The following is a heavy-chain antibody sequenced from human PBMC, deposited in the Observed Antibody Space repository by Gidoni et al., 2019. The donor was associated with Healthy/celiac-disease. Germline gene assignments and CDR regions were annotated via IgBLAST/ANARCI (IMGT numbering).Heavy chain of an antibody. J-gene: IGHJ4*02. CDR1: GFTFSSYA. Sequence: EVQLVESGGGLVQPGGSLRLSCAASGFTFSSYAMSWVRQAPGKGPGWVSAISGSGGSTYYADSVKGRFTISRDTSKNTLYLQMNSLRAQDTAVYYCAKAIEYSSSPGDYWGQGTLVTVSS. CDR2: ISGSGGST. D-gene: IGHD6-6*01. V-gene: IGHV3-23*04. CDR3: AKAIEYSSSPGDY.